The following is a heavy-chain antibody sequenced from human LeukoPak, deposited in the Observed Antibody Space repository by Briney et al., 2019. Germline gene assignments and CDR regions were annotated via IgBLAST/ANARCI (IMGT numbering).Heavy chain of an antibody. J-gene: IGHJ4*02. CDR1: GGSISSYY. D-gene: IGHD5-18*01. CDR3: ARGYSYGFLSSDY. Sequence: PSETLSLTCTASGGSISSYYWSWIRQPPGKGLEWIGYIYYSGSTNYHPSLKSRVTISVDTSKNQFSLKLSSGTAADTAVYYWARGYSYGFLSSDYWGQGTLVTVSS. CDR2: IYYSGST. V-gene: IGHV4-59*01.